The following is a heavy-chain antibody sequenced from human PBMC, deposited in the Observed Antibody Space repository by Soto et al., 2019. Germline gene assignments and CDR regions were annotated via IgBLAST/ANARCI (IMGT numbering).Heavy chain of an antibody. CDR3: ARDRLATNYYFDY. J-gene: IGHJ4*02. V-gene: IGHV3-11*01. D-gene: IGHD3-16*01. Sequence: GGSLRLSCAASGFTFSDNYMTWTRQAPGRGLECVSYISSSGSTIYYADSVKGRFTISRDNAKNSLYLQMSSLRADDTAVYYCARDRLATNYYFDYWGQGTLVP. CDR1: GFTFSDNY. CDR2: ISSSGSTI.